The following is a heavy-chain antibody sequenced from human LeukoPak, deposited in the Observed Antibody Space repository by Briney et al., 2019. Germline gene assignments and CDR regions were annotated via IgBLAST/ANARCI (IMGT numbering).Heavy chain of an antibody. CDR3: AKDKIVGDGRWDFDH. CDR1: GFTFSSYA. CDR2: IFGTSGNT. D-gene: IGHD3-16*01. V-gene: IGHV3-23*01. J-gene: IGHJ5*02. Sequence: GGSLRLSCEGSGFTFSSYAMTWVRQAPGKGLEWVSGIFGTSGNTYYADSVKGRFTISRDISKSTLFLQMNSLRVEDTAQYYCAKDKIVGDGRWDFDHWGRGTLVTVSS.